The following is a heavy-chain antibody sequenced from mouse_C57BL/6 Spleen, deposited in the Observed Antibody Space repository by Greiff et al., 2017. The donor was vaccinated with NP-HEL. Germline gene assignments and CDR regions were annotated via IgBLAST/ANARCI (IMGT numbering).Heavy chain of an antibody. D-gene: IGHD4-1*01. J-gene: IGHJ4*01. CDR2: IDPNSGGT. CDR1: GYTFTCYW. Sequence: VQLQQSGDELVKPGASVKLSCKASGYTFTCYWMHWVKQRPGRGLEWIGRIDPNSGGTKYTEKVQSTDTLTVDKPSSTAYMQLRSLTSEDSAVYYCARSGGAGTYYYAMDYWGQGPAVTVSS. CDR3: ARSGGAGTYYYAMDY. V-gene: IGHV1-72*01.